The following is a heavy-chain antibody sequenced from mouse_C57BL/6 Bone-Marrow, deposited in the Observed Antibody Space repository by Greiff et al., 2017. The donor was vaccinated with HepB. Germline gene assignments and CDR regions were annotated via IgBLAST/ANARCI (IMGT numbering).Heavy chain of an antibody. J-gene: IGHJ2*01. CDR3: ARRYYGPRDYFDY. Sequence: QVQLQQPGAELVRPGSSVKLSCKASGYTFTSYWMHWVKQRPIQGLEWIGNIDPSDSETHYNQKFKDKATLTVDKSSSTAYMQLSSLTSEDSAVYFCARRYYGPRDYFDYWGQGTTLTVSS. CDR1: GYTFTSYW. V-gene: IGHV1-52*01. D-gene: IGHD1-2*01. CDR2: IDPSDSET.